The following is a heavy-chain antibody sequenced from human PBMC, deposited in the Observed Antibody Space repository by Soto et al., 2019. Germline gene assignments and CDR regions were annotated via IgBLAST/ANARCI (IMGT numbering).Heavy chain of an antibody. CDR2: IYPGDSDT. CDR1: GYSFTSYW. Sequence: GESLKISCKGSGYSFTSYWIGWVRQMPGKGLEWMGIIYPGDSDTRYSPSFQGQVTISADKSISTAYLQWSSLKASDTAMYYCASSNDNSGYDYGPVGYWGQGTLVTVSS. J-gene: IGHJ4*02. CDR3: ASSNDNSGYDYGPVGY. D-gene: IGHD5-12*01. V-gene: IGHV5-51*01.